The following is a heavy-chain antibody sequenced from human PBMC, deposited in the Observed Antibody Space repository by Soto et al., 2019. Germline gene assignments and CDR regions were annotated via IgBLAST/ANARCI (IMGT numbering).Heavy chain of an antibody. CDR1: GGSISSGDYY. Sequence: QVQLQESGPGLVKPSQTLSLTCTVSGGSISSGDYYWSWIRQPPGKGLEWIGYIYYSGSTYYNPSLKSRVTISVDTSKNQFSLKLSSVTAADTAVYYCAREDVVVVAATLTYYYYGMDVWGQGTTVTVSS. CDR2: IYYSGST. J-gene: IGHJ6*02. CDR3: AREDVVVVAATLTYYYYGMDV. D-gene: IGHD2-15*01. V-gene: IGHV4-30-4*01.